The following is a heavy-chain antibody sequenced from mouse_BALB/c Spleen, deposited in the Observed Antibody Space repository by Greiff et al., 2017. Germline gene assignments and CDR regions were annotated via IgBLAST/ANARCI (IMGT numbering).Heavy chain of an antibody. CDR2: ILPGSGST. D-gene: IGHD2-14*01. CDR3: ARKDYRYDVWLAY. J-gene: IGHJ3*01. CDR1: GYTFSSYW. Sequence: QVQLKQSGAELMKPGASVKISCKATGYTFSSYWIEWVKQRPGHGLEWIGEILPGSGSTNYNEKFKGKATFTADTSSNAAYMQLSSLTSEDSAVYYCARKDYRYDVWLAYWGQGTLVTVSA. V-gene: IGHV1-9*01.